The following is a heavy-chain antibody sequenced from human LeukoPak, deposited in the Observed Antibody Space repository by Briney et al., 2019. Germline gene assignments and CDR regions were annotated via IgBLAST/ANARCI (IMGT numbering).Heavy chain of an antibody. V-gene: IGHV1-18*01. D-gene: IGHD3-22*01. CDR3: ARRDDSSGYYYFDY. CDR1: SYSFSRNA. Sequence: ASVKVSCKASSYSFSRNAFSWVRQAPGQGLEWMGWISAYNGNTNYAQRFQGRVTMTTDTSTSTAYMELRSLRSDDTAVYYCARRDDSSGYYYFDYWGQGTLVTVSS. J-gene: IGHJ4*02. CDR2: ISAYNGNT.